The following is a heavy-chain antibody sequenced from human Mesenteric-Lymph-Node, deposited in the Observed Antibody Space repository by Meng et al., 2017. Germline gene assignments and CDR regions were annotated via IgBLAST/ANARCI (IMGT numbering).Heavy chain of an antibody. CDR2: INAGNGNT. Sequence: ASVKVSCKASGYTFTSYAMHWVRQAPGQRLEWMGWINAGNGNTKYSQKFQGRVTMTRDTSISTAYMELSRLRSDDTAVYYCAALLYYAKYAFDIWGQGTMVTVSS. CDR3: AALLYYAKYAFDI. CDR1: GYTFTSYA. V-gene: IGHV1-3*01. D-gene: IGHD3-3*01. J-gene: IGHJ3*02.